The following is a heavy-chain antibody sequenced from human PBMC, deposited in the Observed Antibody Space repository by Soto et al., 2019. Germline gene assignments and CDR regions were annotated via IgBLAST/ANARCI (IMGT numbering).Heavy chain of an antibody. CDR1: GASITSGGYN. CDR3: TRSIQH. Sequence: QVQLQESGPGLVKPSQTLSLTCTVSGASITSGGYNWSWTRQHPGKGLEWIGYIYSSGSTYYNPSLQSRVTISVDTSKNQFSLKLSSVTAADTAVYYCTRSIQHWGQGTLVTVSS. V-gene: IGHV4-31*03. CDR2: IYSSGST. J-gene: IGHJ1*01.